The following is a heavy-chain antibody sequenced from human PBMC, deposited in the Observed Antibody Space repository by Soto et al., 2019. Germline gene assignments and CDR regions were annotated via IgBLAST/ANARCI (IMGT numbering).Heavy chain of an antibody. CDR3: AREDILGTRSFDY. D-gene: IGHD1-26*01. CDR1: GFIFSKYS. V-gene: IGHV3-48*02. Sequence: VGSLRLSCGASGFIFSKYSMNWVRQAPGKGLEWLSYISSNSVTIYYADSVRGRFTIFRDNAKNSLYLQMNSLRDEDTAVYYCAREDILGTRSFDYWGQGALVTVSS. CDR2: ISSNSVTI. J-gene: IGHJ4*02.